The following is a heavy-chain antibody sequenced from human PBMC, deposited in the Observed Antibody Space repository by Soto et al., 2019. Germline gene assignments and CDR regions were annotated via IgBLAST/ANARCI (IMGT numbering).Heavy chain of an antibody. J-gene: IGHJ4*02. CDR3: ARAGWFAEGYFDF. D-gene: IGHD3-10*01. CDR2: INPNSGGT. CDR1: GSTFPGDY. Sequence: EASVQVSLKSAGSTFPGDYIHWVRQDPGQGLEWMGWINPNSGGTNYAQKFQGRVTMTRDTSISTAYMELSRLRSDDTVVYYCARAGWFAEGYFDFWGQGTPVTVSA. V-gene: IGHV1-2*02.